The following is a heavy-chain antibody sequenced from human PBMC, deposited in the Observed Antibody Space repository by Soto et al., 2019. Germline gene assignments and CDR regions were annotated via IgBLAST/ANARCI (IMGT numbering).Heavy chain of an antibody. CDR3: AKYRWVMGPSTNVDD. CDR1: RFIFSSYG. Sequence: VGSLRLSCEASRFIFSSYGMHWFGQAPGKGLEWVAVISYDGSSKYYADSVKGRFTISRDNSKNTLYLQMNSLRVEDTAVYYCAKYRWVMGPSTNVDDCGQGTLVTVSS. J-gene: IGHJ4*02. D-gene: IGHD2-21*01. CDR2: ISYDGSSK. V-gene: IGHV3-30*18.